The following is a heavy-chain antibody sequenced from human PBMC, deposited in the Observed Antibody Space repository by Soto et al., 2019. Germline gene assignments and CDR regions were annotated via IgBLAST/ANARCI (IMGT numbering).Heavy chain of an antibody. Sequence: ASVKVSCKASGYTFTSYYMHWVRQAPGQGLEWMGRINPYGGNTNYAQKFQGRVTMTRDTSTSTAYMELSSLRSDDTAVYYCARGDSSGYLPFDYWGQGTLVTVSS. V-gene: IGHV1-46*01. CDR2: INPYGGNT. CDR3: ARGDSSGYLPFDY. J-gene: IGHJ4*02. D-gene: IGHD3-22*01. CDR1: GYTFTSYY.